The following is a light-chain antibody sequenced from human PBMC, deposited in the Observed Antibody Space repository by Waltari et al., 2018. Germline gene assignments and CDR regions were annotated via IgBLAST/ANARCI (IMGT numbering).Light chain of an antibody. J-gene: IGKJ4*01. V-gene: IGKV3-15*01. CDR1: QSVTSY. CDR2: DGS. Sequence: EIVLTQSPGTLSLSPGERVTLSCRASQSVTSYLGWYQKKPGQAPRLLIYDGSSRATGVPARFSGSVSGTEFTLTISSLQSEDLAVYYCQQYGAWPLTFGGGSKVEF. CDR3: QQYGAWPLT.